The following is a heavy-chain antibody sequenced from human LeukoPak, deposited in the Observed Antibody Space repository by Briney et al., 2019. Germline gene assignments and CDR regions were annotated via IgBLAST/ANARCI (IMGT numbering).Heavy chain of an antibody. CDR3: ARGGDSANWFDP. Sequence: GASVKVSCKASGYTFTRYYMHWGRQAPGLGLELMGIINPSGGSTSYAQKFQGRVTMTRDTSTSTVYMELSSLRSEDTAVYYCARGGDSANWFDPWGQGTLVTVSS. CDR1: GYTFTRYY. D-gene: IGHD1-26*01. J-gene: IGHJ5*02. V-gene: IGHV1-46*01. CDR2: INPSGGST.